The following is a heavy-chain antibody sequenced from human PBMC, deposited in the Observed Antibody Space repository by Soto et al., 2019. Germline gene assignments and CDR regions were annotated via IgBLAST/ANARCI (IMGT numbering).Heavy chain of an antibody. CDR2: INAGNGNT. CDR3: ARKVCSSTSCYLDV. Sequence: ASVKVSCKASGYTFTIYAMDWVRQAPGQRLEWMGWINAGNGNTKYSQKFQGRVTITRDTSASTAYMELSSLRSEDTAVYYCARKVCSSTSCYLDVWGKGTTVTVSS. D-gene: IGHD2-2*01. V-gene: IGHV1-3*01. CDR1: GYTFTIYA. J-gene: IGHJ6*04.